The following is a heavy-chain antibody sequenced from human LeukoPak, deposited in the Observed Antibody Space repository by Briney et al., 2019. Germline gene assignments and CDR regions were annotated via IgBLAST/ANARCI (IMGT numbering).Heavy chain of an antibody. D-gene: IGHD4-17*01. CDR2: INPNSGGT. CDR3: ARGAVTTHSNWFDP. Sequence: GASVKVSCKASGYTFTGYYMHWVRQAPGQGLEWMGWINPNSGGTNYAQKFQGRVIMTRDTSITTAYMELSRLRSDDTAVYYCARGAVTTHSNWFDPWGQGTLVTVSS. V-gene: IGHV1-2*02. CDR1: GYTFTGYY. J-gene: IGHJ5*02.